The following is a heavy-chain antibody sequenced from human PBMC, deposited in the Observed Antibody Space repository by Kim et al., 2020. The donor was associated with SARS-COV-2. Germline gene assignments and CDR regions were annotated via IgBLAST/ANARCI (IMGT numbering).Heavy chain of an antibody. Sequence: AYAASVKGRFTISRDDSKNTAYLQMNSLKTEDTAVYYCTTPGYSSGPRDYWGQGTLVTVSS. J-gene: IGHJ4*02. V-gene: IGHV3-73*01. CDR3: TTPGYSSGPRDY. D-gene: IGHD6-19*01.